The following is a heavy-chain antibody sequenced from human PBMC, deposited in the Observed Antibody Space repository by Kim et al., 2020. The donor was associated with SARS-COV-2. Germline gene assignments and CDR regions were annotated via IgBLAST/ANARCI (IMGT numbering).Heavy chain of an antibody. CDR3: ARGCSSTSCYAGWDWFDP. Sequence: GGSLRLSCAASGFTFSSYAMHWVRQAPGKGLEWVAVISYDGSNKYYADSVKGRFTISRDNSKNTLYLQMNSLRAEDTAVYYCARGCSSTSCYAGWDWFDPWGQGTLVTVSS. D-gene: IGHD2-2*01. CDR1: GFTFSSYA. V-gene: IGHV3-30*04. J-gene: IGHJ5*02. CDR2: ISYDGSNK.